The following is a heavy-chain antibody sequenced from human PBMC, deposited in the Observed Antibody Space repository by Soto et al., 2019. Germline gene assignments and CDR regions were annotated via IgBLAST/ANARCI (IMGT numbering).Heavy chain of an antibody. CDR1: GFTFSSYA. CDR3: ATFAELRHYYYYGLDV. Sequence: PGGSLRLSCAGFGFTFSSYAMHWVRQAPGKGPEWVAVISYDGSSKYYVDSVKGRFTISRDNNQNTVYLQMNSLRAEDTAVYFCATFAELRHYYYYGLDVWGQGTTVTVS. J-gene: IGHJ6*02. D-gene: IGHD3-10*01. CDR2: ISYDGSSK. V-gene: IGHV3-30-3*01.